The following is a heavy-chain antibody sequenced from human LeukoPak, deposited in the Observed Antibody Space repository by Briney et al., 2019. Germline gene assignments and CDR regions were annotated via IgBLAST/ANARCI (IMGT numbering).Heavy chain of an antibody. CDR3: ARSTTYSNYRYYYYGMDV. CDR1: GYTFTSYG. Sequence: ASVKVSCKASGYTFTSYGISWVRQAPGQGLEWMGWISAYNGNTNYAQKLQGRVTMTIDTSTSTAYMELRSLRSDDTAVYYCARSTTYSNYRYYYYGMDVWGQGTTVTVSS. V-gene: IGHV1-18*01. CDR2: ISAYNGNT. J-gene: IGHJ6*02. D-gene: IGHD4-11*01.